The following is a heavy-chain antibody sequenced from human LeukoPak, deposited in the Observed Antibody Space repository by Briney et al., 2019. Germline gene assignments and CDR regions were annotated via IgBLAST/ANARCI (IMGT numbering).Heavy chain of an antibody. J-gene: IGHJ4*02. CDR3: ARDHHDYGDFDY. Sequence: ASVKVSCKASGYTFTRYGISWVRQAPGQGLEWMGWISAYNGNTNYAQKLQGRVTMTTDTSTSTAYMELRSLRSDDTAVYYCARDHHDYGDFDYWGQGTLVTVSS. D-gene: IGHD4-17*01. CDR2: ISAYNGNT. CDR1: GYTFTRYG. V-gene: IGHV1-18*04.